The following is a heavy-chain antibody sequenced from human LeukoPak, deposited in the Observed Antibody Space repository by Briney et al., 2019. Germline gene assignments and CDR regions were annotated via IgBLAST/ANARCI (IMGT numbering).Heavy chain of an antibody. CDR2: IYTSGST. CDR3: ARDLGGDNNWFDP. Sequence: SETLSLTCTVSGGSISSGDYYWSWIRQPAGKGLEWIGRIYTSGSTNYNPSLKSRVTMSVDTSKNQFSLKLSSVTAADTAVYYCARDLGGDNNWFDPWGQGTLVTVSS. J-gene: IGHJ5*02. V-gene: IGHV4-61*02. D-gene: IGHD3-16*01. CDR1: GGSISSGDYY.